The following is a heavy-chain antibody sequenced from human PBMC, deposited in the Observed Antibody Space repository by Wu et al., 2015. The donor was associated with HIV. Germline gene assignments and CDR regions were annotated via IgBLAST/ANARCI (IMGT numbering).Heavy chain of an antibody. J-gene: IGHJ3*01. CDR2: INLNFGST. D-gene: IGHD3-16*01. CDR1: GFTFIDFY. Sequence: QVLLVQSGSEVKKPGASLRVSCKTSGFTFIDFYIHWVRQAPGQGPEWMGCINLNFGSTKSSQKFQDRITVTRDKSTNTASLDLIRLTSDDTAIYYCAKSGRRPATYGYDYLENWGQGTLITVSS. CDR3: AKSGRRPATYGYDYLEN. V-gene: IGHV1-2*02.